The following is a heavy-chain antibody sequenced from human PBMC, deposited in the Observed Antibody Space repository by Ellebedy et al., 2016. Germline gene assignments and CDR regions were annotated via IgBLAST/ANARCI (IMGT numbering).Heavy chain of an antibody. Sequence: GGSLRLSXAASGFAFNNTWMNWVRQAPGKGLEWVGLIRSKSDGGTTDYAAPVKGRFTISRDESRNTLFLQMNSLKTEDTAVYYCSTLGDHGFDYWGQGALVTVSS. J-gene: IGHJ4*02. CDR1: GFAFNNTW. CDR3: STLGDHGFDY. V-gene: IGHV3-15*07. D-gene: IGHD4-17*01. CDR2: IRSKSDGGTT.